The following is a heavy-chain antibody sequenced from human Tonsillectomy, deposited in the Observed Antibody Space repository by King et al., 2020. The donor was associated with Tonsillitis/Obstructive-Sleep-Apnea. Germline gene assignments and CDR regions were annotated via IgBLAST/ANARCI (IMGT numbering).Heavy chain of an antibody. CDR3: GKIKGRVIVVPLPAPGGMDV. J-gene: IGHJ6*04. D-gene: IGHD2-15*01. Sequence: VQLVESGGGLVQPGGSLRLSCAASGFPFSHYDMSWVRQAPGKGLEWVSAISGSGGDTYYAYSVKGRFTISRDNSKNTLLLQMNSLPAEDTAVYYCGKIKGRVIVVPLPAPGGMDVWGKGTTVTVSS. CDR1: GFPFSHYD. V-gene: IGHV3-23*04. CDR2: ISGSGGDT.